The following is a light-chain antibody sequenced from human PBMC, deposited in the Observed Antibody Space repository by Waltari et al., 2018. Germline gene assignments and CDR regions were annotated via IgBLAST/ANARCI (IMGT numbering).Light chain of an antibody. J-gene: IGKJ1*01. CDR3: QQYSNWPPWT. Sequence: EIVMTQSPVTLSLSPGERATLSSRARQTISTRLAWYQQKPGQPPRPLNYDGSTRATGIPARFTGSGSGTEFTLTVSSLQSEDFAVYFCQQYSNWPPWTFGQGTKVQIK. CDR1: QTISTR. CDR2: DGS. V-gene: IGKV3-15*01.